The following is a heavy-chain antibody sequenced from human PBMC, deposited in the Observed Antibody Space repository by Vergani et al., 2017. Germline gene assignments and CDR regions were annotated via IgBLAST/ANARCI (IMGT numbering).Heavy chain of an antibody. CDR3: ASSADYYDSSGYPN. CDR1: GYTFTGYY. V-gene: IGHV1-2*02. J-gene: IGHJ4*02. CDR2: ITHNSGGQ. D-gene: IGHD3-22*01. Sequence: QVQLVQSGAEVKKPGASVKVSCKASGYTFTGYYMLWVRQAPGQGLEWMGWITHNSGGQNYAQKFQCRVTMTRDTSISTSYMELSRLRSDDTAVYYCASSADYYDSSGYPNWGQGTLVTVSS.